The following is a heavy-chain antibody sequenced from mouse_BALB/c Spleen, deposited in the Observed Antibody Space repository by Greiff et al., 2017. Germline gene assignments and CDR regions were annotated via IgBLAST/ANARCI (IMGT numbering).Heavy chain of an antibody. V-gene: IGHV1S81*02. J-gene: IGHJ4*01. Sequence: QVQLQQPGAELVKPGASVKLSCKASGYTFTSYWMHWVKQRPGQGLEWIGEINPSNGRTNYNEKFKNKATLTVDKSSSTAYMQLSSLTSEDSAVYYCARGGYYDAMDYGGQGTSVTVSS. CDR2: INPSNGRT. CDR3: ARGGYYDAMDY. CDR1: GYTFTSYW. D-gene: IGHD2-2*01.